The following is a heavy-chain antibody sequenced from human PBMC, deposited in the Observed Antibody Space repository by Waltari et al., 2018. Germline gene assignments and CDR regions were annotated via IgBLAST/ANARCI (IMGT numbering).Heavy chain of an antibody. CDR3: TTNGLGYCTSATCRRFDY. J-gene: IGHJ4*02. CDR2: IYHGGDT. D-gene: IGHD2-2*01. Sequence: QVQLQESGPGLVKPSETLSLTCAVPGYLISGCYYWAWVRQPPGKGLEWIATIYHGGDTFYNPSLKSRLTISLDTSKNQFSLSLTSVTAADTAVYFCTTNGLGYCTSATCRRFDYWGQGTVVTVSS. CDR1: GYLISGCYY. V-gene: IGHV4-38-2*01.